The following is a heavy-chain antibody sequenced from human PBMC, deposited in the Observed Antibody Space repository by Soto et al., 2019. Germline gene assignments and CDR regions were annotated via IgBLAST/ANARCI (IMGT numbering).Heavy chain of an antibody. J-gene: IGHJ4*02. Sequence: ELQLLESGGDLTQPGGSLRLSCAASGFTFSSYAMAWVRQAPGKGLEWVSIITGSGGKTYYADSVKGRFTISRDNSNNTLYLQMNSLRAEDAAIYYCAKTTYYYDTDGYYYFDYWGQGTLVTVSS. CDR2: ITGSGGKT. CDR1: GFTFSSYA. D-gene: IGHD3-22*01. V-gene: IGHV3-23*01. CDR3: AKTTYYYDTDGYYYFDY.